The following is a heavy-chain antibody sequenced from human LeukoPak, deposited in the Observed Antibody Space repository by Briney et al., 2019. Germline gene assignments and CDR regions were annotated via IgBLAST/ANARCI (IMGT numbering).Heavy chain of an antibody. CDR1: GYTFTSYG. D-gene: IGHD3-10*01. CDR3: ARTDRRKNYGSGSYSNY. CDR2: ISAYNGNT. V-gene: IGHV1-18*01. J-gene: IGHJ4*02. Sequence: GASVKVSCKASGYTFTSYGISWVRQAPGQGLEWMGWISAYNGNTNYAQKLQGRVTMTTDTSTSTAYMELRSLRSDDTAVYYCARTDRRKNYGSGSYSNYWGQGTLVTVSS.